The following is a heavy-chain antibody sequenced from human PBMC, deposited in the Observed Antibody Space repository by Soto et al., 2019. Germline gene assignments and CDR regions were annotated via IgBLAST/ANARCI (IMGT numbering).Heavy chain of an antibody. CDR2: INPSGGST. J-gene: IGHJ6*02. CDR3: ARSSSSSSGYYYYYGMDV. V-gene: IGHV1-46*01. CDR1: GYTFTSYY. Sequence: GASVKVSCKASGYTFTSYYMHWVRQAPGQGLEWMGIINPSGGSTSYAQKSQGRVTMTRDTSTSTVYMELSSLRSEDTAVYYCARSSSSSSGYYYYYGMDVWGQGTTVTVSS. D-gene: IGHD6-6*01.